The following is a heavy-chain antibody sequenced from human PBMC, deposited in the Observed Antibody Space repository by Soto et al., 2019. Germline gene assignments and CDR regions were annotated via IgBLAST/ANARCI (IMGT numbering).Heavy chain of an antibody. V-gene: IGHV1-69*13. Sequence: GASVKVSCKASGGTFSSYAISCVRQAPGQGLEWMGGIIPIFGTANYAQKFQGRVTITADESTSTAYMELSSLRSEDTAVYYCALEGYSYGYAPVYYYGMDVWGQGTTVTVSS. J-gene: IGHJ6*02. CDR1: GGTFSSYA. CDR3: ALEGYSYGYAPVYYYGMDV. D-gene: IGHD5-18*01. CDR2: IIPIFGTA.